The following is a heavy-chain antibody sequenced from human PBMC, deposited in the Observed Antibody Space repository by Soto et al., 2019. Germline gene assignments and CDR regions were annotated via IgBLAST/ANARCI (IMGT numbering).Heavy chain of an antibody. J-gene: IGHJ4*02. V-gene: IGHV1-18*04. CDR2: ISAYNGNT. Sequence: QVQLVQSGAEVKKLGASVRVSCKASGYTFTSYGVSSVRQAPGQGLERMGWISAYNGNTKYAQKLQRSLTMTTDTPTISAYMELRTLRSEDTAMCYCARDPGLHLDTAQKFHYSGQATLVTVSS. D-gene: IGHD5-18*01. CDR3: ARDPGLHLDTAQKFHY. CDR1: GYTFTSYG.